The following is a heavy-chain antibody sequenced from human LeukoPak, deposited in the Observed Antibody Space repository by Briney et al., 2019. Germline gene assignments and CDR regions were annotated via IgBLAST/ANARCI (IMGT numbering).Heavy chain of an antibody. J-gene: IGHJ4*02. Sequence: ASVKVSCKAFGYTFTSNYMHWVRQAPGQGPEWMGVISPTGGSTTYAQKFQDRLTLTRDMSTSTAYMELRSLRSDDTAVYYCARAQYYDILTGSYYFDYWGQGTLVTVSS. CDR2: ISPTGGST. V-gene: IGHV1-46*01. D-gene: IGHD3-9*01. CDR3: ARAQYYDILTGSYYFDY. CDR1: GYTFTSNY.